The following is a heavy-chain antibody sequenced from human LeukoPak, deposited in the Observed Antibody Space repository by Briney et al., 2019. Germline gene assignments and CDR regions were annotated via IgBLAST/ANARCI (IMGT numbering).Heavy chain of an antibody. CDR1: GYTFTGYY. V-gene: IGHV1-2*02. Sequence: ASVKVSCKASGYTFTGYYMHWVRQAPGQGLEWMGWINPNSGGTNYAQKFQGRVTMTRDTSISTAYMELGRLRSDDTAVYYCARGPGIAAASTNYYYYMDVWGKGTTVTISS. CDR3: ARGPGIAAASTNYYYYMDV. J-gene: IGHJ6*03. D-gene: IGHD6-13*01. CDR2: INPNSGGT.